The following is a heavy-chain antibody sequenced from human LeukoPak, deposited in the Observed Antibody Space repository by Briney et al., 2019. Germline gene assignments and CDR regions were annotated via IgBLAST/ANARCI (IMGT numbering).Heavy chain of an antibody. Sequence: SETLSLTCSVSGGSISSFYWSWVRQPAGKGLEWIGRVDTSGSTHYNPSLRGRVTMSLHTSKKQFSLKLNSVTVADTAVYYCARGLGGASYYMDVWGKGTTVTVPS. CDR2: VDTSGST. CDR1: GGSISSFY. D-gene: IGHD3-16*01. J-gene: IGHJ6*03. V-gene: IGHV4-4*07. CDR3: ARGLGGASYYMDV.